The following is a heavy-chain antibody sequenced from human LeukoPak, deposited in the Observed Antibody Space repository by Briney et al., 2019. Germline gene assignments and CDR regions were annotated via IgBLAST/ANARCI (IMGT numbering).Heavy chain of an antibody. V-gene: IGHV3-48*03. CDR3: ARAGLSSQDYYYYYMDV. CDR1: GFTFSSYE. D-gene: IGHD6-19*01. J-gene: IGHJ6*03. Sequence: GGSLRLSCAASGFTFSSYEMNWVRQAPGKGLEWVSYISSSGSTIYYADSVKGRFTISRDNAKNSLYLQMNSLRAEDTAVYYCARAGLSSQDYYYYYMDVWGKGTTVTISS. CDR2: ISSSGSTI.